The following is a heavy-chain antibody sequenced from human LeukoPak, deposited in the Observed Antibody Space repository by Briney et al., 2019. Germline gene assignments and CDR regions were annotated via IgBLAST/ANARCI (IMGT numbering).Heavy chain of an antibody. V-gene: IGHV4-39*01. Sequence: SETLSLTCTFSGGSISSSSYYWGWIRQPPGKGLEWIGSIYYSGSTYYNPSLKSRVTISVDTSKNQFSLKLSSVTAADTAVYYCARHFGGYNYFDYWGQGTLVTVSS. J-gene: IGHJ4*02. CDR2: IYYSGST. CDR1: GGSISSSSYY. D-gene: IGHD5-24*01. CDR3: ARHFGGYNYFDY.